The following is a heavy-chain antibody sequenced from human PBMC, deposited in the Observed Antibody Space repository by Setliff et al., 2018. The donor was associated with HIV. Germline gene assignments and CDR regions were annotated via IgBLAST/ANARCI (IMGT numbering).Heavy chain of an antibody. CDR2: IYHSGST. Sequence: LSLTCAVSGGSISSSNWWSWVRQPPGKGLEWIGEIYHSGSTNHNPSLKSRVTISVDKSKNQFSLKLSSVTAAGTAVYYCARDGGYSYGIGGITYYFDYWGQGTLVTVSS. CDR3: ARDGGYSYGIGGITYYFDY. CDR1: GGSISSSNW. J-gene: IGHJ4*02. V-gene: IGHV4-4*02. D-gene: IGHD5-18*01.